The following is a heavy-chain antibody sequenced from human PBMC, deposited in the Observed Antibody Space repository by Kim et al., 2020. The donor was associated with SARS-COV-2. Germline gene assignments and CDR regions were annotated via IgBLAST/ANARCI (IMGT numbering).Heavy chain of an antibody. CDR1: GYTFTGYY. CDR3: ARDRFPYYYDSSGLVDY. J-gene: IGHJ4*02. V-gene: IGHV1-2*06. D-gene: IGHD3-22*01. Sequence: ASVKVSCKASGYTFTGYYMHWVRQAPGQGLEWMGRINPNSGGTNYAQKFQGRVTMTRDTSISTAYMELSRLRSDDTAVYYCARDRFPYYYDSSGLVDYWGQGTLVTVSS. CDR2: INPNSGGT.